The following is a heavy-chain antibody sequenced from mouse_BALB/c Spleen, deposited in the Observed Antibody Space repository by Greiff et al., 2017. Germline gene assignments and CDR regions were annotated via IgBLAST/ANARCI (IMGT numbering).Heavy chain of an antibody. CDR3: ASGDWGY. CDR1: GFTFSDYY. D-gene: IGHD2-13*01. Sequence: EVMLVESGGGLVKPGGSLKLSCAASGFTFSDYYMYWVRQTPEKRLEWVATISDGGSYTYYPDSVKGRFTISRDNAKNNLYLQMSSLKSEDTAMYYCASGDWGYWGQGTTLTVSS. CDR2: ISDGGSYT. J-gene: IGHJ2*01. V-gene: IGHV5-4*02.